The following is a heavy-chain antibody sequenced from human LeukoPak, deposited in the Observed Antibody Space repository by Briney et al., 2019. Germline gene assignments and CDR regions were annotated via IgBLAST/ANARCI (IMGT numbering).Heavy chain of an antibody. CDR3: AREGVPYDAFDT. J-gene: IGHJ3*02. D-gene: IGHD1-1*01. Sequence: ASVKVSCKASGYTFTGYYMHWVRQAPGQGLEWMGWINPNSGGTNYAQNFQGRVTMTRDTSISTAYMELSRLRSDDTAVYYCAREGVPYDAFDTWGQGTMVTVSS. V-gene: IGHV1-2*02. CDR1: GYTFTGYY. CDR2: INPNSGGT.